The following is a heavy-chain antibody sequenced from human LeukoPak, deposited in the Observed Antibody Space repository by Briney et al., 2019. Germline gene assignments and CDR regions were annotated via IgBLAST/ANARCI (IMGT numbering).Heavy chain of an antibody. Sequence: GGSLRLSCAASGFTFSSYWMNWVRQAPGKGLEWVANIKQDGSEKYYVDSVKGRFTISRDNAKNSLYLQMNSLRAEDTAVYYCAREVAGTGGYYFDYWGQGKLVTVSS. CDR3: AREVAGTGGYYFDY. CDR1: GFTFSSYW. V-gene: IGHV3-7*03. J-gene: IGHJ4*02. D-gene: IGHD6-13*01. CDR2: IKQDGSEK.